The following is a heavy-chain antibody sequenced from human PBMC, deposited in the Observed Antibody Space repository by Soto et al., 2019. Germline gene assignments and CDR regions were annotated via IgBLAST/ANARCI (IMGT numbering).Heavy chain of an antibody. CDR2: ISNNGGST. D-gene: IGHD3-22*01. J-gene: IGHJ4*02. CDR3: ARGALGSGYHSLWGAGDY. Sequence: GGSLRLSCAASGFTFSSYAMSWVRQAPGKGLEWVSVISNNGGSTYYVDSVKGRFTISRDNSKNTLYLQMNSLRAEDTAVYYCARGALGSGYHSLWGAGDYWGQGTLVTVSS. V-gene: IGHV3-23*01. CDR1: GFTFSSYA.